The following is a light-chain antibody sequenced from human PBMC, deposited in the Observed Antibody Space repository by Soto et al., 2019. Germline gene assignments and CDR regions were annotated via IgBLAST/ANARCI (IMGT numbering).Light chain of an antibody. CDR3: QHYVTSPPIT. CDR1: QSVSSSY. Sequence: EIVLTQSPGTLSLSPGERVTLSCRASQSVSSSYLAWYQQKPGQAPRLLIYGVSSRATGIPDRFSGSGSGTDFPLTISRLEPEDFAVYYCQHYVTSPPITFGQGTRLEIK. V-gene: IGKV3-20*01. CDR2: GVS. J-gene: IGKJ5*01.